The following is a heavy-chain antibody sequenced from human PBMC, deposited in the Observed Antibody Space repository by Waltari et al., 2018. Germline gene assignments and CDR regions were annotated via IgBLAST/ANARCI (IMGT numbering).Heavy chain of an antibody. CDR3: AKDREAVAGGLDY. D-gene: IGHD6-19*01. Sequence: EVQLLESGGGLVQPGGSLRLSGAASGFTFSSYAMSWVRQAPGKGLEWVSVIYSGGSTYYADSVKGRFTISRDNSKNTLYLQMNSLRAEDTAVYYCAKDREAVAGGLDYWGQGTLVTVSS. CDR1: GFTFSSYA. V-gene: IGHV3-23*03. J-gene: IGHJ4*02. CDR2: IYSGGST.